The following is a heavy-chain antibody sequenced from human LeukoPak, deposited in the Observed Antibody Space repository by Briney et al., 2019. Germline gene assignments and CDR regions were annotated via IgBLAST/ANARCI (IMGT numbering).Heavy chain of an antibody. J-gene: IGHJ3*02. D-gene: IGHD4-17*01. CDR2: ISYDGSNK. Sequence: PGGSLRLSCAASGFTFSSYGMHWVRQAPGKGLEWVAVISYDGSNKYYADSVKGRFTISRDNSKNTLYLQMNSLRAEDTAVYYCAREAPYGDYEATDAFDIWGQGTMVTVSS. V-gene: IGHV3-30*03. CDR3: AREAPYGDYEATDAFDI. CDR1: GFTFSSYG.